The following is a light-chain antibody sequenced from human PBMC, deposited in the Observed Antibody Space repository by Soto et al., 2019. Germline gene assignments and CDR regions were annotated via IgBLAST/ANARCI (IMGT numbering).Light chain of an antibody. J-gene: IGKJ4*01. Sequence: EVVLTQSPATLSLSPGERATLSCRASESIGNYLAWYQQNLGQAPKLRIYDASHRAIGIPGRFSGAGSGTDFSLTISSLEPEDFAVYYCQWRSDWPPRLTFGGGTKVEIK. CDR1: ESIGNY. CDR3: QWRSDWPPRLT. CDR2: DAS. V-gene: IGKV3-11*01.